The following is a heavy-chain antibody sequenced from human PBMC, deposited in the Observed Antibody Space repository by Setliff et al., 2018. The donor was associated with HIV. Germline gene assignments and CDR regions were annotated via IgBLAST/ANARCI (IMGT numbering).Heavy chain of an antibody. D-gene: IGHD6-19*01. J-gene: IGHJ6*02. CDR1: GYTFTTYG. CDR2: ISPNFGNT. CDR3: ARLGSGWSDSYYYAMDI. Sequence: ASVKVSCKASGYTFTTYGISWVRQAPGHGLEWMGWISPNFGNTKDAQRFLDRVTMTIDTATSRAYMELRSLRSDDTAVYFCARLGSGWSDSYYYAMDIWGQGTTVTVS. V-gene: IGHV1-18*01.